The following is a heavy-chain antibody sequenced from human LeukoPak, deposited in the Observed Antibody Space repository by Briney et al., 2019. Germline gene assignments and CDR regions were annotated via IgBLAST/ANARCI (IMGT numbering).Heavy chain of an antibody. D-gene: IGHD5/OR15-5a*01. CDR1: VDPIGSYH. CDR2: MQYRWSA. J-gene: IGHJ4*02. CDR3: ASDGSVYGSATL. V-gene: IGHV4-59*13. Sequence: SVTLTLICTVSVDPIGSYHWPWIRRPRGRGLEWISYMQYRWSAYYSPSLERRVNISIDSSKNQVSLKLNSVTAADTALYYCASDGSVYGSATLWGQGTLVTVSS.